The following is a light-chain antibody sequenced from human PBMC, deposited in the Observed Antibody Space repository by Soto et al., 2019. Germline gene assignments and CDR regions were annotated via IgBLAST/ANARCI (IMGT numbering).Light chain of an antibody. CDR3: NSYAGSNNLV. J-gene: IGLJ2*01. CDR1: SSDVGGYNY. CDR2: EVN. V-gene: IGLV2-8*01. Sequence: QSALTQPPSASGSPGQSVTISCTGTSSDVGGYNYVSWYQQHPAKAPKLMINEVNKRPSGVPDRFSGSKSDNTASLTVSGLQAEDEADYYCNSYAGSNNLVFGGRTKLTVL.